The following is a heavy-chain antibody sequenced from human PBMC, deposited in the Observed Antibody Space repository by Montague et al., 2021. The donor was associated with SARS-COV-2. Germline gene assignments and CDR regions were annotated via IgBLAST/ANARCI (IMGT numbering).Heavy chain of an antibody. CDR3: AHKNSGWPIEFAY. Sequence: PALVKPTQTLALTCTFSGFPLDSRGVGVGWIRQPPGKALECHALIYWNDDKRYSPSLKTRLTVTKDTSKNQVVLTMTNMDPVDTATYFCAHKNSGWPIEFAYWGQGALVTVSS. D-gene: IGHD6-19*01. V-gene: IGHV2-5*01. J-gene: IGHJ4*02. CDR1: GFPLDSRGVG. CDR2: IYWNDDK.